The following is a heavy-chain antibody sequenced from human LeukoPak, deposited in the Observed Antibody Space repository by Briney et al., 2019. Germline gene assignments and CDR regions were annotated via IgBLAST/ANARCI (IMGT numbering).Heavy chain of an antibody. V-gene: IGHV3-30*04. CDR2: ISYDGSNK. J-gene: IGHJ4*02. CDR1: GFTFSSYA. Sequence: GGSLRLSCAASGFTFSSYAMHWVRQAPGKGLEWVAVISYDGSNKYYADSVKGRFTTSRDNSKNTLYLQMNSLRAEDTAVYYCASRGSYSFYWGQGTLVTVSS. D-gene: IGHD1-26*01. CDR3: ASRGSYSFY.